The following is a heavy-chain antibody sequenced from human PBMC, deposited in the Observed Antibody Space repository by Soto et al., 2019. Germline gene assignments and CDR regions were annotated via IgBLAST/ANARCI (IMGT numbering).Heavy chain of an antibody. J-gene: IGHJ6*02. CDR1: GGSISSYS. Sequence: KTSETLSLTCTVSGGSISSYSWNWIRQPPGKGLEWIGDIYYSGSTNYSPSLKSRVTMSVDTSKNQFSLKLSSVTAADSAVYYCARLSGDYYGSDVWGQGTTVTVSS. CDR2: IYYSGST. V-gene: IGHV4-59*01. D-gene: IGHD3-10*01. CDR3: ARLSGDYYGSDV.